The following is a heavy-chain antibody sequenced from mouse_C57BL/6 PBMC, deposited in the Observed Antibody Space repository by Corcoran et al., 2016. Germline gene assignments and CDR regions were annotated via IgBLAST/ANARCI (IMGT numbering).Heavy chain of an antibody. J-gene: IGHJ2*01. CDR3: ARSGGYYGYDFDY. Sequence: EVQLQQSGPELVKPGASVKISCKASGYTFTDYYMNWVKQSHGKSLEWIGDINPNNGGTSYNQKFKGKATLTVDKSSSTAYMELRSLTSEDSAVYYCARSGGYYGYDFDYWGQGTTLTVSS. V-gene: IGHV1-26*01. CDR1: GYTFTDYY. D-gene: IGHD2-2*01. CDR2: INPNNGGT.